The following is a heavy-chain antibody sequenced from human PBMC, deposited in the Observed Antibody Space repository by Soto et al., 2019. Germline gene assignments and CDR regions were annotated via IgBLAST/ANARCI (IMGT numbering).Heavy chain of an antibody. D-gene: IGHD2-8*01. Sequence: QVQLVESGGGVVRPGRSLRLSCAASGFTFSDYAMHWVRHVPGQGLEWVAVISFDGNIKYDADSVKGRFTISRDNSKNTLFLQMDSLKGEDTAVYSCARAPRRYCTSLSCLGLYGLDVWGQGTAVTVSS. CDR1: GFTFSDYA. V-gene: IGHV3-30-3*01. CDR3: ARAPRRYCTSLSCLGLYGLDV. CDR2: ISFDGNIK. J-gene: IGHJ6*02.